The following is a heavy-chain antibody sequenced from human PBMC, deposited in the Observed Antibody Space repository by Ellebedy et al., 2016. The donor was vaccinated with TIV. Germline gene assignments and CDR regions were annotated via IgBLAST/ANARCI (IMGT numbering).Heavy chain of an antibody. CDR2: ISSSGSTI. J-gene: IGHJ3*02. CDR3: ARPLRYYDSRATSDAFDI. CDR1: GFTFSDYY. V-gene: IGHV3-11*01. Sequence: GESLKISCAASGFTFSDYYINWIRQAPGKGLEWVSYISSSGSTIYYADSVKGRFTISRDNAKNSLYLQMNSLGAEDTAVYYCARPLRYYDSRATSDAFDIWGQGTMVTVSS. D-gene: IGHD3-22*01.